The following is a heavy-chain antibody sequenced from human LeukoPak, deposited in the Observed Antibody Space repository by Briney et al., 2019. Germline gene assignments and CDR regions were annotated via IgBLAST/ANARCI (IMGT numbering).Heavy chain of an antibody. J-gene: IGHJ4*02. CDR3: AKGQKGAAEEVDY. V-gene: IGHV3-9*01. CDR1: GFTFDDYA. Sequence: GGSLRLSCAASGFTFDDYAMHWVRQAPGKGLEWVSGISWNSGSIGYADSVKGRFTISRDNAKNSLYLQMNSLRAEDTALYYCAKGQKGAAEEVDYWGQGTLVTVSS. CDR2: ISWNSGSI. D-gene: IGHD6-25*01.